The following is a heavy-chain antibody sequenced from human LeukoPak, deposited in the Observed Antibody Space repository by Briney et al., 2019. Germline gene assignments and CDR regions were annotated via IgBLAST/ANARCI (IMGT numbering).Heavy chain of an antibody. Sequence: GGSLRLSCAHAGFTFCGCTMRWVPQPTGKGLEWVSAIGVTGDTYYAGSVKGRFTTSRENAKNSLYLQLNSLRAGDTAVYYCARGFVHDVDLWRQGTMVTVSS. CDR2: IGVTGDT. J-gene: IGHJ3*01. CDR1: GFTFCGCT. V-gene: IGHV3-13*04. CDR3: ARGFVHDVDL. D-gene: IGHD3-16*01.